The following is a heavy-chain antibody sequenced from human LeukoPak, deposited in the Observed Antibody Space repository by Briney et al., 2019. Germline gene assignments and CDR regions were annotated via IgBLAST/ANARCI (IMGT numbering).Heavy chain of an antibody. J-gene: IGHJ4*02. D-gene: IGHD3-16*01. CDR2: IRGSGGST. CDR1: GFTFSSYA. Sequence: GGSLRLSCAASGFTFSSYAMSWVRQAPGKGLEWVSVIRGSGGSTYYADSVRGRFTISRDNSNNTLYLQMNSLRVEDTAVYYCARGRFGLSLDYWGQGTLVTVSS. V-gene: IGHV3-23*01. CDR3: ARGRFGLSLDY.